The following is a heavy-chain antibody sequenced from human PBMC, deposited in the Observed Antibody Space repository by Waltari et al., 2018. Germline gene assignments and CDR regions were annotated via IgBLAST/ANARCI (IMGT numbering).Heavy chain of an antibody. V-gene: IGHV4-39*01. CDR1: GGSISRQSDY. J-gene: IGHJ5*02. CDR3: ARLPSGGASHWFDP. Sequence: QLQLQESGPGLVKPSETLSLTCSVSGGSISRQSDYWGWIRQPPGKGLEYIGNIYYSGSTYYNPSLKSRVTISIDTSKNQFSLKWSSVTAADTAVYYCARLPSGGASHWFDPWGQGTLVTVSS. D-gene: IGHD2-15*01. CDR2: IYYSGST.